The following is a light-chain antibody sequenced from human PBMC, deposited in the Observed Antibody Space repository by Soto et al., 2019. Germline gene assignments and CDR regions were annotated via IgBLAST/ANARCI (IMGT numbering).Light chain of an antibody. CDR1: STDVGRYNY. V-gene: IGLV2-14*01. CDR3: TSYTSDSTYV. Sequence: SALTQPPSVSGSPGQSITISCTGTSTDVGRYNYVSWYQQHPGKAPKLMVYDVSNRPSWVSNRFSGSKSGITASLTISGLQAEDEADYYCTSYTSDSTYVFGTGTKVTVL. CDR2: DVS. J-gene: IGLJ1*01.